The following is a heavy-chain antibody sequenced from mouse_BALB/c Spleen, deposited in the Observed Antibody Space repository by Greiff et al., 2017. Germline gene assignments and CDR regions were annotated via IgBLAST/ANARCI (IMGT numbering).Heavy chain of an antibody. CDR1: GYTFTSYW. D-gene: IGHD1-1*01. CDR3: GRYGCSSYY. Sequence: VQLQQSGAELARPGASVKLSCKASGYTFTSYWMQWVKQRPGQGLEWIGAIYPGDGDTRYTQKFKGKVTLTADKSSSTAYMQLSSLASEDSAVYYCGRYGCSSYYWGQGTTLTVSS. J-gene: IGHJ2*01. CDR2: IYPGDGDT. V-gene: IGHV1-87*01.